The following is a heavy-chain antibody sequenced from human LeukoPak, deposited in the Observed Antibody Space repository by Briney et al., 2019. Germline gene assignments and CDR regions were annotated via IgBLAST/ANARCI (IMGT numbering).Heavy chain of an antibody. CDR3: ARAAVAGTDYFDY. CDR1: GGSISYYF. J-gene: IGHJ4*02. CDR2: INHSGRS. V-gene: IGHV4-34*01. Sequence: SETLSLTCAVSGGSISYYFWSWIRQPPGKGLEWIGEINHSGRSSYNPSLKSRVTISVDTSKNQFSLKLSSVTAADTAVYYCARAAVAGTDYFDYWGQGTLVTVSS. D-gene: IGHD6-19*01.